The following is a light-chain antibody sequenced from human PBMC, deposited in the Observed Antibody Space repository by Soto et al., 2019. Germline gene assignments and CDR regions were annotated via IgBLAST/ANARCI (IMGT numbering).Light chain of an antibody. CDR2: EVS. CDR3: SSYAGSNNLV. CDR1: SSDVGGYHY. Sequence: QSALTQPPSASGSPGQSVTISCTGTSSDVGGYHYVSWYRQHPGKAPKLMIYEVSKRPSGVPDRFSGSKSGNTASLTVSGLQADDEADYYCSSYAGSNNLVFGGGTKLTVL. J-gene: IGLJ2*01. V-gene: IGLV2-8*01.